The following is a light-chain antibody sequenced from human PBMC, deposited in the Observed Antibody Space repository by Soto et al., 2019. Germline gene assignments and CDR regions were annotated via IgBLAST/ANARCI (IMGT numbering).Light chain of an antibody. CDR3: SSYTSISPYV. CDR1: SSDVGGYNY. Sequence: QSVLTQPASVSGSPGQSITISCTGTSSDVGGYNYVSWYQQHPGKAPKLMIYDVTDRPSGVSNRFSGSKSGNTASLTISGLQAEDEADYYCSSYTSISPYVFGPGTKVNVL. V-gene: IGLV2-14*01. CDR2: DVT. J-gene: IGLJ1*01.